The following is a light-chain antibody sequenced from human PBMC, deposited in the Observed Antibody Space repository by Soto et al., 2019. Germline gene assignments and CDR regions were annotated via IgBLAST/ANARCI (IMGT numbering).Light chain of an antibody. CDR3: TSYTISSTVI. V-gene: IGLV2-14*01. J-gene: IGLJ2*01. Sequence: QSALTQPASVSGSPGQSITISCTGTSSDVGAYNYVSWYQQHPAKAPKLLIYEVNNRPSGVSNRFSGSKSGNTASLTLSGLQAEDESDYYCTSYTISSTVILGGGTKLTVL. CDR1: SSDVGAYNY. CDR2: EVN.